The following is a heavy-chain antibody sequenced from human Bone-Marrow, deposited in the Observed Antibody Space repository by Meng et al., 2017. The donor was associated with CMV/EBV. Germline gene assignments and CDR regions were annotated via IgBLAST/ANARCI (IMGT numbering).Heavy chain of an antibody. CDR2: ISWDGGST. CDR3: AKDIRTRWDYYYYGMDV. J-gene: IGHJ6*02. CDR1: GFTFDDYT. V-gene: IGHV3-43*01. D-gene: IGHD4-17*01. Sequence: GESLKISCAASGFTFDDYTMHWVRQAPGKGLEWVSLISWDGGSTYYADSVKGRFTISRDNSKNSLYLQMNSLRTEDTALYYCAKDIRTRWDYYYYGMDVWGQGTTVTVSS.